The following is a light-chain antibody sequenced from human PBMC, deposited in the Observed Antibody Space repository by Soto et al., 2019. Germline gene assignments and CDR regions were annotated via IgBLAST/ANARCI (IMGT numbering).Light chain of an antibody. J-gene: IGKJ1*01. CDR2: KAS. Sequence: DIQMTQSPSTLSASVGDTVTISCRASQSFSSWLAWYQQKPGKAPKLLIYKASSLQSGVPSRFSGSGSGTEFTLTVSSLQRDDFATYYCQQYNSFPWTVGQGTKVDI. CDR1: QSFSSW. CDR3: QQYNSFPWT. V-gene: IGKV1-5*03.